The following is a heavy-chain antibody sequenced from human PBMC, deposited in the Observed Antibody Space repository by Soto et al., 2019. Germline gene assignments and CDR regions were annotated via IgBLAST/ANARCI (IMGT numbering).Heavy chain of an antibody. CDR1: GVSVAGGSYY. V-gene: IGHV4-30-4*01. Sequence: SETLSLTCSVSGVSVAGGSYYWSWVRQPPGKGLEWIGYIPSRGRPFYNPSLTSRGTISADTSKNQLSLQLTSVTAADTAVYYCARDTYSGYDFGLWGQGTLVTVSS. CDR2: IPSRGRP. CDR3: ARDTYSGYDFGL. J-gene: IGHJ5*02. D-gene: IGHD5-12*01.